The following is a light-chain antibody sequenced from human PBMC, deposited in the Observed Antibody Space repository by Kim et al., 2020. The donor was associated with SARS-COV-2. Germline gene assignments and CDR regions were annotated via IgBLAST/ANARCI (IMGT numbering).Light chain of an antibody. CDR3: SSFTSSITYV. CDR2: CVS. CDR1: NSDIGNYNY. V-gene: IGLV2-14*03. Sequence: QSALTQPASVSGSPGQSITISCTGTNSDIGNYNYVSWYQQHPGKDPKLIIHCVSQRPSGVSDRFSGSKSGNTASLTISGLQAEDEADYYCSSFTSSITYVFGSGTKVTVL. J-gene: IGLJ1*01.